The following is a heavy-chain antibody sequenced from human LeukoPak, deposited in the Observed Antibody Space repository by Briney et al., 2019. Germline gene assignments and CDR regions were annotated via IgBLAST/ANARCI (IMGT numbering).Heavy chain of an antibody. CDR1: GFTFSSYW. CDR2: INSDGSST. CDR3: ARVLDISGYSGDFDY. Sequence: GGSLRLSCAASGFTFSSYWMHWVRQAPGKGLVWVSRINSDGSSTSYADSVKGRFTISRDNAKNTLYLQMKSLRAEDTAVYYCARVLDISGYSGDFDYWGQGTLSPSPQ. J-gene: IGHJ4*02. D-gene: IGHD3-22*01. V-gene: IGHV3-74*01.